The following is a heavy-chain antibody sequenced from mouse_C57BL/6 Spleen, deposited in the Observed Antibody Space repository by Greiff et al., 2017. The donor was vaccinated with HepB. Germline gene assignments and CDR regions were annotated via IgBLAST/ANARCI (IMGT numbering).Heavy chain of an antibody. V-gene: IGHV1-50*01. J-gene: IGHJ2*01. D-gene: IGHD1-2*01. CDR3: AQLYYGLDY. Sequence: VKLQQPGAELVKPGASVKLSCKASGYTFTSYWMQWVKQRPGQGLEWIGEIDPSDSYTNYNQKFKGKATLTVDTSSSTAYMQLSSLTSEDSAVYYCAQLYYGLDYWGQGTTLTVSS. CDR1: GYTFTSYW. CDR2: IDPSDSYT.